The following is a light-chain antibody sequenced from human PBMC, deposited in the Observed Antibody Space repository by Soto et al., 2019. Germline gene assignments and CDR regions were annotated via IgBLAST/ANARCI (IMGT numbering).Light chain of an antibody. J-gene: IGLJ1*01. Sequence: QSALTQPASVSGSPGQSITISCTGASSDVGAYNLVSWYQQHPGKAPKLMISEVSQRPSGVSNRFSGSKFGNAASLTFFGLQAEDEADYSCCSYAGGSTLYVFGTGTKVTV. CDR1: SSDVGAYNL. V-gene: IGLV2-23*02. CDR2: EVS. CDR3: CSYAGGSTLYV.